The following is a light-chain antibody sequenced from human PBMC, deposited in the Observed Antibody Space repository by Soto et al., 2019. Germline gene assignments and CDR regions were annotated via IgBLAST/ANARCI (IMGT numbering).Light chain of an antibody. CDR1: FSNIGDNA. Sequence: QSVLARPPSLSATPGQRVNISCSGSFSNIGDNAVNWYQQLPGAAPKLLIYLNDQRPSGVPDRFSGSKSGTSAFLAISGLQSEDEADYYCAAWDDSLNALFGTGTKSPS. J-gene: IGLJ1*01. CDR3: AAWDDSLNAL. V-gene: IGLV1-44*01. CDR2: LND.